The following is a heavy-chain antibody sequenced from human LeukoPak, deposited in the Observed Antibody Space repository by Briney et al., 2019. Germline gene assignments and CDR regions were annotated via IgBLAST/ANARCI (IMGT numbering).Heavy chain of an antibody. CDR3: ARDWRGVPGTARYYYFGMDV. CDR2: VYYNGIT. D-gene: IGHD6-13*01. J-gene: IGHJ6*02. CDR1: GGSIGCYY. Sequence: SETLSLTCTVSGGSIGCYYWSWIRQSPGKGLEWSGYVYYNGITNYNPSLKSRVTISVDTSKIQFSLRLTSVTAADTAVYYCARDWRGVPGTARYYYFGMDVWGQGATVTVSS. V-gene: IGHV4-59*01.